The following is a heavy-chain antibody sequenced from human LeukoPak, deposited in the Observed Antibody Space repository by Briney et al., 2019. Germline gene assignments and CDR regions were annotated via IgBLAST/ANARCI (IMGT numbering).Heavy chain of an antibody. CDR1: GFTFSSYA. D-gene: IGHD2-2*01. CDR2: ISGSGGST. V-gene: IGHV3-23*01. J-gene: IGHJ4*02. Sequence: PRGSLGLSCAASGFTFSSYAMSWVRQAPGKGLEWVSAISGSGGSTYYADSVKGRFTISRDNSKNTLYLQMNSLRAEDTAVYYCAKDRIVVVPAAPDYWGQGTLVTVSS. CDR3: AKDRIVVVPAAPDY.